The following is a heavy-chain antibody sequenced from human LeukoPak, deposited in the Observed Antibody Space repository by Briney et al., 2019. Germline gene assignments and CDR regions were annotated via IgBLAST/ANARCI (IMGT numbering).Heavy chain of an antibody. CDR1: GFTVSTNY. J-gene: IGHJ4*02. V-gene: IGHV3-53*01. Sequence: PGGSLRLSCAASGFTVSTNYMSWARQAPGKELEWVSFIYSGGSTSYADSVKGRFTISRDNSKNTLYLQMNSLRAEDTAVYYCVRDAYDSSGFYRDYWGQGTLVTVSS. CDR2: IYSGGST. D-gene: IGHD3-22*01. CDR3: VRDAYDSSGFYRDY.